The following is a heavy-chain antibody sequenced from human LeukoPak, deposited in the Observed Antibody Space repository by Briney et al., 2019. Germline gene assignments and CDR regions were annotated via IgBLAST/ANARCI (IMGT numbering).Heavy chain of an antibody. CDR2: ITSGGTYT. D-gene: IGHD3-9*01. CDR3: ARGHYDILTASYKWTPDY. CDR1: GFTFSTYN. Sequence: GGSLRLSCAASGFTFSTYNMNWVRQAPGKGLEWVSSITSGGTYTYYADSVKGRFTTSRDNAKNSLSLQLSSLRAEDTAVYYCARGHYDILTASYKWTPDYWGQGILVTVPS. V-gene: IGHV3-21*06. J-gene: IGHJ4*02.